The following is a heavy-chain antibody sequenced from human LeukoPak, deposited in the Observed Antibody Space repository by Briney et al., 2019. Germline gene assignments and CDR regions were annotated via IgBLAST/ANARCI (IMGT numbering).Heavy chain of an antibody. V-gene: IGHV4-4*07. D-gene: IGHD2-15*01. CDR1: GFTFSSYW. Sequence: GSLRLSCAASGFTFSSYWMRWIRQPAGKGLEWIGRIYTSGSTNYNPSLKSRVTMSVDTSKNQFSLKLSSVTAADTAVYYCASCSGGSCPLGFDYWGQGTLVTVSS. J-gene: IGHJ4*02. CDR2: IYTSGST. CDR3: ASCSGGSCPLGFDY.